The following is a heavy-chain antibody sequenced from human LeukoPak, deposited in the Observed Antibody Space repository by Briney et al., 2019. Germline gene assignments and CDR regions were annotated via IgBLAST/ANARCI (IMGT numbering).Heavy chain of an antibody. CDR1: GGSISSYY. J-gene: IGHJ6*03. CDR3: ARIPGGIAARLARDYYMDV. CDR2: IYTSGST. Sequence: PSETLSLTCTVSGGSISSYYWSWIRQPPGKGLEWIGYIYTSGSTNYNPSLKSRVTISVDTSKNQFSLKLSSVTAADTAVYYCARIPGGIAARLARDYYMDVWGKGTTVTVSS. D-gene: IGHD6-6*01. V-gene: IGHV4-4*09.